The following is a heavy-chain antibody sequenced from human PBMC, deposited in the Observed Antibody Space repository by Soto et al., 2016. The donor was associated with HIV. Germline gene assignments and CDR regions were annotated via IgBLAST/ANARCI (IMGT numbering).Heavy chain of an antibody. V-gene: IGHV3-74*03. CDR1: GFPFSSYW. CDR2: INTDGSRT. D-gene: IGHD6-13*01. Sequence: EVQLVESGGDLVQPGGSLRLSCAGSGFPFSSYWMHWVRQAPGKGLVWVSYINTDGSRTEYADSVKGRFTISRDNAKNTVYLQMNSLRVEDTAVYYCTRDFSNSWYEYWGQGTLVTVSS. J-gene: IGHJ4*02. CDR3: TRDFSNSWYEY.